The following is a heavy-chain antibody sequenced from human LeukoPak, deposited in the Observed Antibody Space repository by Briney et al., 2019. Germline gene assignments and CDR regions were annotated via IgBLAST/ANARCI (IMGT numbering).Heavy chain of an antibody. V-gene: IGHV3-30*02. CDR2: IRYDGSNK. J-gene: IGHJ4*02. CDR3: AKGKDIVVVPAATLDY. Sequence: PGGSLRLTCAASGFTFSSYGMHWVRQAPGKGLEWVAFIRYDGSNKYYADSVKGRFTISRDNSKNTLYLQMNSLRAEDTAVYYCAKGKDIVVVPAATLDYWGQGTLVTVSS. CDR1: GFTFSSYG. D-gene: IGHD2-2*01.